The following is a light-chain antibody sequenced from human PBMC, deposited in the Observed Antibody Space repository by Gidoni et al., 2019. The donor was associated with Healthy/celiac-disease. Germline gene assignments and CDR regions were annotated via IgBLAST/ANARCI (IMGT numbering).Light chain of an antibody. CDR3: SSYTSSSTWV. V-gene: IGLV2-14*01. CDR1: SSDVGGYNY. J-gene: IGLJ3*02. CDR2: EVS. Sequence: QSALTPPAPVSGSPGQSITISCTGTSSDVGGYNYVSWYQQHPGKAPKLMIYEVSNRPSGVSNRFSGSKSGNTASLTIAGLQAEDEADYYCSSYTSSSTWVFGGGTKLTGL.